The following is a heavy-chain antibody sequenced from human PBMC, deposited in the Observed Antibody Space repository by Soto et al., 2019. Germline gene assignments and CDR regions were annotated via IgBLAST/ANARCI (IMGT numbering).Heavy chain of an antibody. Sequence: GASVKVSCKASGYSFTVYHIHWVRQAPGQGLEWLGRINPKSGGTSTAQKFQGWVTMTTDTSISTASMELTRLTSDDTAIYYCARGDSTDCSNGVCSFFYNHDMDVWGQGTTVTVSS. V-gene: IGHV1-2*04. CDR2: INPKSGGT. D-gene: IGHD2-8*01. CDR1: GYSFTVYH. CDR3: ARGDSTDCSNGVCSFFYNHDMDV. J-gene: IGHJ6*02.